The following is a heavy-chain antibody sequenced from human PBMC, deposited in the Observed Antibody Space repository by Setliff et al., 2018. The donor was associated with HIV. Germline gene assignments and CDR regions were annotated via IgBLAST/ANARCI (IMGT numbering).Heavy chain of an antibody. V-gene: IGHV3-15*01. Sequence: GGSLRLSCAASGFGFTDVWMNWVRQAPGKGLEWVGRIKSRTDGGATDYAAPVKGRFSMSRDNSKNTLFLVLTSLRPEDTAVYYCAKQVSGYFDYWGQGALVTVSS. J-gene: IGHJ4*02. D-gene: IGHD3-10*01. CDR1: GFGFTDVW. CDR2: IKSRTDGGAT. CDR3: AKQVSGYFDY.